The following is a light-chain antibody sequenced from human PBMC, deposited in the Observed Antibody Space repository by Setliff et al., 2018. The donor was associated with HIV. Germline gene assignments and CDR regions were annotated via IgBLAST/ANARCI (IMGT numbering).Light chain of an antibody. CDR2: DVK. Sequence: QSVLTQPASVSGSPGQSITLSCTGISSDVGGYNYVSWYQQHPDKAPKLMIYDVKNRPSGVSDRFSGSKSGNTASLTISGLQAEDEAGYYCCSYAGSGPVFGAGTKVTVL. V-gene: IGLV2-23*02. CDR3: CSYAGSGPV. J-gene: IGLJ1*01. CDR1: SSDVGGYNY.